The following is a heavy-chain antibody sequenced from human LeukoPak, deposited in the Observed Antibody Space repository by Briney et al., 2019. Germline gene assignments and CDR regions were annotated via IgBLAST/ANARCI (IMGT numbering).Heavy chain of an antibody. J-gene: IGHJ5*02. CDR2: ISYDGSNK. CDR1: GSIFANAW. CDR3: ARDLDSSSWYILWFDP. D-gene: IGHD6-13*01. V-gene: IGHV3-30-3*01. Sequence: PGGSLRLSCAVSGSIFANAWMSWVRQAPGKGLEWVAVISYDGSNKYYADSVKGRFTISRDNSKNTLFLQMNSLRTEDTAVYYCARDLDSSSWYILWFDPWGQGTLVTVSS.